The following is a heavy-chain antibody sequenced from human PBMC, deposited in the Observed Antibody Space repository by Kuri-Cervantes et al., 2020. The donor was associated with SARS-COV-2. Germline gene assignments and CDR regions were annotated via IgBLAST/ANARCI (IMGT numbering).Heavy chain of an antibody. CDR2: IWYDGSNK. J-gene: IGHJ4*02. D-gene: IGHD3-10*01. Sequence: GGSLRLSCAASGFTFSSYGMHWVRQAPGKGLEWVAVIWYDGSNKYYADSVKGRFTISRGNAKNTLYLQMNSLKTEDTAVYYCTTDLTHYYGPFDYWGQGTLVTVSS. V-gene: IGHV3-33*03. CDR3: TTDLTHYYGPFDY. CDR1: GFTFSSYG.